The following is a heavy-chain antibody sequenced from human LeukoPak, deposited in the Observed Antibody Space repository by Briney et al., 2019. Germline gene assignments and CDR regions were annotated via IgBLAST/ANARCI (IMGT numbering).Heavy chain of an antibody. D-gene: IGHD3-10*01. CDR2: IYNSGST. V-gene: IGHV4-59*01. J-gene: IGHJ6*02. CDR1: GGPMRNLY. CDR3: ASASSGAIYYYGVDV. Sequence: SETLSLTCTVSGGPMRNLYWTWIRQSPGKGLEWIGCIYNSGSTRYNPSLKIRVTISEDTSKNQFSLKLTSVSAADTAVYYCASASSGAIYYYGVDVWGPGTTVTVSS.